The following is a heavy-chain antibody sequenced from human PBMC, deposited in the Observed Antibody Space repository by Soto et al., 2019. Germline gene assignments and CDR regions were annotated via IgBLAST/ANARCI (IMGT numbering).Heavy chain of an antibody. J-gene: IGHJ6*03. V-gene: IGHV4-59*12. CDR3: ARESRDFYYYYLDV. Sequence: SETLSLTCTVSGGSISSYYWSWIRQPPGKGLEWIGYIYYTGSTYYNPSLKSRVTISVDTSKNQFSLQLSSVTAADSAVYYCARESRDFYYYYLDVWGKGTTVTVSS. CDR2: IYYTGST. CDR1: GGSISSYY.